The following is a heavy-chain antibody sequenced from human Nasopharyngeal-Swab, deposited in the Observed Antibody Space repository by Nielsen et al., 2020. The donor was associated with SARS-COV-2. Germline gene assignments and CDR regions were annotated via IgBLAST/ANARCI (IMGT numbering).Heavy chain of an antibody. V-gene: IGHV3-23*01. CDR1: GFSFSTHA. J-gene: IGHJ4*02. D-gene: IGHD2-2*01. CDR2: LGVGGGPT. Sequence: GESLKISCAASGFSFSTHAMTWIRQAPGKGLEWVSSLGVGGGPTYYADSAKGRFTISSDNSKNTLYLQMNSLRAEDTAVYYCARGGYCSSTSCYFGIQNRVDYWGQGTLVTVSS. CDR3: ARGGYCSSTSCYFGIQNRVDY.